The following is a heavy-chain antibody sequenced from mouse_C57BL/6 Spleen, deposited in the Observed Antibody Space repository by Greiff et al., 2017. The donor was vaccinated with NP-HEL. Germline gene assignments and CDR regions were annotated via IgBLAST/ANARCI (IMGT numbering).Heavy chain of an antibody. CDR1: GYTFTSYW. J-gene: IGHJ3*01. V-gene: IGHV1-55*01. Sequence: VQLQQPGAELVKPGASVKMSCKASGYTFTSYWITWVKQRPGQGLAWIGDIYPGSGSTNYNEKFKSKATLTVDTSSSTAYMQLSSLTSEDSAVYYCARGGYYSNYFAYWGNGTLVTVSA. CDR2: IYPGSGST. CDR3: ARGGYYSNYFAY. D-gene: IGHD2-5*01.